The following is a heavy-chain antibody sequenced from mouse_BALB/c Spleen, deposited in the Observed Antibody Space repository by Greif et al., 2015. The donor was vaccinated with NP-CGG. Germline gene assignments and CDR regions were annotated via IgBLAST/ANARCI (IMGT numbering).Heavy chain of an antibody. CDR3: AGKGWLLH. J-gene: IGHJ2*01. Sequence: LVESGAELMKPGASVKISCKANGYTFSSYWIEWVKQRPGHGLEWIGEILPGSGSTNYNEKFKGKATFTADTSSNTAYMQLSSLTSEDSAVYYCAGKGWLLHWGQGTTLTVSS. CDR2: ILPGSGST. V-gene: IGHV1-9*01. CDR1: GYTFSSYW. D-gene: IGHD2-3*01.